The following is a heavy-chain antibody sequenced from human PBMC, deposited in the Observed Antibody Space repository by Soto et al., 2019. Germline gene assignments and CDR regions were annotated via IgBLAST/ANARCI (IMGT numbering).Heavy chain of an antibody. J-gene: IGHJ6*02. Sequence: PGGSLRLSCAASGFTFSCCYMSWVRQAPGKGLEWVANIKQDGSEKYYVDSVKGRFTISRDNAKNSLYLQMNSLGAEDTAVYYCARDYYYYGLDVWGQGTTVTVS. CDR2: IKQDGSEK. CDR3: ARDYYYYGLDV. CDR1: GFTFSCCY. V-gene: IGHV3-7*01.